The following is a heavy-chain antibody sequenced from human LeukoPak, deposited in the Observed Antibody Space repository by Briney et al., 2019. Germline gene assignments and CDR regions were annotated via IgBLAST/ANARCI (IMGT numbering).Heavy chain of an antibody. CDR2: IYSTGGTSGIT. Sequence: TSETLSLTCTVSGGSISSYYWSWIRQPPGMVLEWIGYIYSTGGTSGITNYNPSLKSRVTISVDTSKNQFSLKMSSVTAADPAVYYCARYRAFDIRGQGTMATVSS. V-gene: IGHV4-59*01. D-gene: IGHD2-2*01. CDR3: ARYRAFDI. J-gene: IGHJ3*02. CDR1: GGSISSYY.